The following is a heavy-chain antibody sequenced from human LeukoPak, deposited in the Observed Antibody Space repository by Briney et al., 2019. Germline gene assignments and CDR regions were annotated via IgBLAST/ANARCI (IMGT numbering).Heavy chain of an antibody. J-gene: IGHJ4*02. V-gene: IGHV3-48*01. CDR3: VRASTSGYHSE. CDR2: ISSSSSIT. CDR1: GFSFSSYS. D-gene: IGHD3-22*01. Sequence: PGGSLRLSCAASGFSFSSYSMNWVRQAPGKGLEWVSYISSSSSITYYADSVKGRFTISRDNAKNSLYVQMNSLRADDTAVYYCVRASTSGYHSEGGQGTLVTVSS.